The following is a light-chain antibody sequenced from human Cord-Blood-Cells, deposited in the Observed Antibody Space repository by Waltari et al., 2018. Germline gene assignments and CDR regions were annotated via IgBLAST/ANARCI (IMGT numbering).Light chain of an antibody. V-gene: IGLV2-14*01. CDR3: SSYTSSSTVV. CDR2: DVS. CDR1: SRDLGGSTH. Sequence: QSALTQPASASGSPGQSITIPCPGTSRDLGGSTHVSWYQQHPGKAPKLMIYDVSNRPSGVANRCSGSKSGNTASLTISGLQAEDEADYYCSSYTSSSTVVFGGGTKLTVL. J-gene: IGLJ2*01.